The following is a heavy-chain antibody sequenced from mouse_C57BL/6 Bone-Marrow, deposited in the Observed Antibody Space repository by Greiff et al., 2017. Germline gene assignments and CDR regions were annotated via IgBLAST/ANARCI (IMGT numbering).Heavy chain of an antibody. CDR2: IRNKANGYTS. J-gene: IGHJ2*01. CDR3: ARYIEITVAFDY. D-gene: IGHD1-1*01. V-gene: IGHV7-3*01. CDR1: GFTFTDYY. Sequence: EVKLLESGGGLVQPGGSLSLSCAASGFTFTDYYMSWVRPPPGKALEWLGFIRNKANGYTSEYSASVKGRFTISRDNSQSILYLQMNVLRAEDSATYYGARYIEITVAFDYGGQGTTLTVSS.